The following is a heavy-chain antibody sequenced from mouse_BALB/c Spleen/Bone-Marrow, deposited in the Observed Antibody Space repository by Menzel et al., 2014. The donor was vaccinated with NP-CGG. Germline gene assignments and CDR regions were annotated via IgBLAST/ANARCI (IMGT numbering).Heavy chain of an antibody. V-gene: IGHV1S127*01. D-gene: IGHD2-14*01. J-gene: IGHJ4*01. CDR2: FDPPDSYP. CDR3: TRGEVQAMDY. CDR1: GYTFTSYW. Sequence: QVQLKESGAELVKPGPSVKMSCKASGYTFTSYWLHWVKQRPGQGLEWIGVFDPPDSYPSYNQKFKGKATFTVDATSSTAYIQLSSLTSEDSTVYYCTRGEVQAMDYWGQGTSVTVSS.